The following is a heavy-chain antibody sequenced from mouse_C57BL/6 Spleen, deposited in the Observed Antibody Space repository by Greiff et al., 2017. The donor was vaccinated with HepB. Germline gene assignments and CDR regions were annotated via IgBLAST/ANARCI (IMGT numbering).Heavy chain of an antibody. CDR3: ARREGLAWFAY. J-gene: IGHJ3*01. CDR1: GFTFSDYG. V-gene: IGHV5-17*01. CDR2: ISSGSSTI. Sequence: EVKLMESGGGLVKPGGSLKLSCAASGFTFSDYGMHWVRQAPEKGLEWVAYISSGSSTIYYADTVKGRFTISRDNAKNTLFLQMTRLRSEDTAMYYCARREGLAWFAYWGQGTLVTVSA.